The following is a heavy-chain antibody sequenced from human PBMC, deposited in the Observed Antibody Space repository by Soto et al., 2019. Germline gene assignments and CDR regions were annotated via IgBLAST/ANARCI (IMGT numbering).Heavy chain of an antibody. V-gene: IGHV1-46*01. D-gene: IGHD2-2*01. Sequence: QVQLVQSGAEVKRPGTSVKVSCKASGYTFTSFYIHWLRQAPGQGLEWMGVINPTRGATTYPQKLQGRFTMTMDTSTSTVYMDLRGLRFEDTAVYYCARESLQYAGMDVWGQGTTVTVSS. J-gene: IGHJ6*02. CDR1: GYTFTSFY. CDR3: ARESLQYAGMDV. CDR2: INPTRGAT.